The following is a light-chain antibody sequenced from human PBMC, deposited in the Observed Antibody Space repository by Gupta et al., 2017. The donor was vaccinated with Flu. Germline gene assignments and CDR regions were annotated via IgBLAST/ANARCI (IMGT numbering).Light chain of an antibody. V-gene: IGKV1-39*01. CDR2: AAS. CDR3: QQSNWSPRT. CDR1: LSITKY. J-gene: IGKJ4*02. Sequence: TQSPSSLSASIGDSVTITCRASLSITKYLSWYQHKPGKAPKLLIYAASSLQSGVPPRFRGSGFGMEFALTITHLQPEDFATYYCQQSNWSPRTFGEGTKMEIK.